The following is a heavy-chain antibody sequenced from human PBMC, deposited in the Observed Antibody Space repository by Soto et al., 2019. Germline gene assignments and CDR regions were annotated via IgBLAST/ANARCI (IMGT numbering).Heavy chain of an antibody. CDR1: GGSITTSSYN. CDR2: IYYDGST. V-gene: IGHV4-39*02. J-gene: IGHJ3*01. CDR3: ARFHGNAFDV. Sequence: PSETLSLTCSVSGGSITTSSYNWDWICQPPGKGLEWIGTIYYDGSTSYNPSLRSQVTISVDTSKNHFALKVNSVTAADTAVYYCARFHGNAFDVWGRGTVVTVSS. D-gene: IGHD1-1*01.